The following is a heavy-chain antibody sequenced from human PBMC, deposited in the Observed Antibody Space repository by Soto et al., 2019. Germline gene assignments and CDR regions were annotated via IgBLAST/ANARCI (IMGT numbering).Heavy chain of an antibody. Sequence: PTETLSLTCTVSGGSISSYYWSWIRQPPGKGLEWIGYIYYSGRTNYNPSLKSRVTISVDTSKNQFSLKLSSVTAADTAVYYWARGPEDYYDRSGYQFDPWGQGTLVTVS. CDR1: GGSISSYY. CDR3: ARGPEDYYDRSGYQFDP. CDR2: IYYSGRT. J-gene: IGHJ5*02. D-gene: IGHD3-22*01. V-gene: IGHV4-59*01.